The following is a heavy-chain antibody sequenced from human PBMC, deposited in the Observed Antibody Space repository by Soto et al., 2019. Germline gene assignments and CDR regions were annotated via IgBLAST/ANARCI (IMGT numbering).Heavy chain of an antibody. CDR2: IYYSGST. Sequence: QVQLQESGPGLVQPSQTLSLTCTVSSGSISSGGYFWSWIRQHPGKGLEWIGSIYYSGSTYCNPSRKSRITISVDTSKNQFSLKLSSVTAADTAVYYCARGVALWGQGTMVTVSS. D-gene: IGHD2-15*01. J-gene: IGHJ3*01. CDR1: SGSISSGGYF. V-gene: IGHV4-31*03. CDR3: ARGVAL.